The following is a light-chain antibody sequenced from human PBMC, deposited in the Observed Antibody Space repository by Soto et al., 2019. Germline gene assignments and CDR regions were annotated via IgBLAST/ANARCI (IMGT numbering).Light chain of an antibody. CDR3: QTWGTGILV. CDR1: SGHSSHA. Sequence: QLVLTQSPSASASLGASVKLTCTLSSGHSSHAIAWHQQQPEKGPRYLMKLNSDGSHNKGDGIPDRFSGSSSGAERYLTISSLQSEDEADYYCQTWGTGILVFGGGTKLTVL. J-gene: IGLJ2*01. V-gene: IGLV4-69*01. CDR2: LNSDGSH.